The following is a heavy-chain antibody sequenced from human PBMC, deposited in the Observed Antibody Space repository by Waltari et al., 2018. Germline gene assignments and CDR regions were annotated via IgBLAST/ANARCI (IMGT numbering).Heavy chain of an antibody. CDR3: ARDLFYYDDSGYSSNS. CDR2: IYYSGST. J-gene: IGHJ4*02. Sequence: QPPLQESAPGLAKPSETLSLTCSVSGGSISSSSDYLGWIRQPPGKGLEWIGSIYYSGSTYYNPSLKSRVTISVDTSKNQFSLKLSSVTAADTAVYYCARDLFYYDDSGYSSNSWGQGTLVTVSS. CDR1: GGSISSSSDY. D-gene: IGHD3-22*01. V-gene: IGHV4-39*02.